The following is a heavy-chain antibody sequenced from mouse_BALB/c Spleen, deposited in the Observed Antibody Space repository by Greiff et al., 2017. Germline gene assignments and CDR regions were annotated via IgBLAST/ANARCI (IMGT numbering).Heavy chain of an antibody. CDR1: GFNIKDTY. V-gene: IGHV14-3*02. CDR3: APIYYDYDGNYFDY. J-gene: IGHJ2*01. D-gene: IGHD2-4*01. Sequence: EVKLQESGAELVKPGASVKLSCTASGFNIKDTYMHWVKQRPEQGLEWIGRIDPANGNTKYDPKFQGKATITADPSSNTAYLQLSSLTSEDTAVYYCAPIYYDYDGNYFDYWGQGTTLTVSS. CDR2: IDPANGNT.